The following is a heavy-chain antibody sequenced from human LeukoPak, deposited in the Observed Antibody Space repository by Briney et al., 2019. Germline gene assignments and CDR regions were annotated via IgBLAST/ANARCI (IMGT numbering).Heavy chain of an antibody. CDR2: INPNSGGT. CDR1: GYTFTGYY. J-gene: IGHJ6*02. V-gene: IGHV1-2*06. Sequence: ASVKVSCKASGYTFTGYYMHWVRQAPGQGLEWMGRINPNSGGTNYAQKFQGRVTMTRDTSISTAYMELSSLRSEDTAVYYCASFRGAIPDYYYYGMDVWGQGTTVTVSS. CDR3: ASFRGAIPDYYYYGMDV. D-gene: IGHD4/OR15-4a*01.